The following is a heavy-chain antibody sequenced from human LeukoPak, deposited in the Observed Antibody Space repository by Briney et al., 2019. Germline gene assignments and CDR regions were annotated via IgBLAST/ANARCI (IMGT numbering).Heavy chain of an antibody. CDR3: VRGVGVSRFNYFDP. CDR2: IWYDGSNK. J-gene: IGHJ5*02. CDR1: GFTFSSYA. V-gene: IGHV3-33*01. D-gene: IGHD1-26*01. Sequence: PGGSLRLSCAASGFTFSSYAMHWVHQAPGKGLEWVAVIWYDGSNKYYADSVKGRFTISRDNSKNTLYLQMNSLRDDDTAVYYCVRGVGVSRFNYFDPWGQGTLVTVSS.